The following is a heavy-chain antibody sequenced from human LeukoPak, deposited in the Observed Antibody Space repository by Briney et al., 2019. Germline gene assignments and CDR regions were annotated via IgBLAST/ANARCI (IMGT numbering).Heavy chain of an antibody. J-gene: IGHJ5*02. Sequence: PSETLSLTCTVSGGSISSYYWSWIRQPPGKGLEWIGYIYYSGSTNYNPSLKSRVTISVDTSKNQFSLKLSSVTAADTAVYYCAREGIGGPAWFDPWGQGTLVTVSS. CDR2: IYYSGST. D-gene: IGHD3-3*01. CDR1: GGSISSYY. V-gene: IGHV4-59*01. CDR3: AREGIGGPAWFDP.